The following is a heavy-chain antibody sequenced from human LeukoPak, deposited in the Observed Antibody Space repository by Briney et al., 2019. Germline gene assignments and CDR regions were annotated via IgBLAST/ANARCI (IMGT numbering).Heavy chain of an antibody. CDR1: GGSISGYF. D-gene: IGHD4-11*01. J-gene: IGHJ4*02. Sequence: PSETLSLTCTVSGGSISGYFWSWIRQPAGKGLEYIGRIYSSGSTNYNPSLKSRVTMSLDTSQNQFSLNLSSVTAADTAVYFCASTHSERYYSTFDYWGQGSLVTVS. CDR3: ASTHSERYYSTFDY. CDR2: IYSSGST. V-gene: IGHV4-4*07.